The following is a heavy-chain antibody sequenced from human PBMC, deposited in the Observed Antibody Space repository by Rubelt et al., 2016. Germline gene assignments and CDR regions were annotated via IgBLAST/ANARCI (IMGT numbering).Heavy chain of an antibody. CDR2: ISYRGST. CDR1: GVSLSSSDCY. CDR3: ARDASTDYDFDY. Sequence: QLQLQESGPGLVKPSETLSLTCTVSGVSLSSSDCYWAWIRQSPGKGLEWIGSISYRGSTHYNPSLNSRVTISLDTSNNQFSLNLNAVTAADTAVYYGARDASTDYDFDYWGQGALVTVSS. D-gene: IGHD4-17*01. J-gene: IGHJ4*02. V-gene: IGHV4-39*07.